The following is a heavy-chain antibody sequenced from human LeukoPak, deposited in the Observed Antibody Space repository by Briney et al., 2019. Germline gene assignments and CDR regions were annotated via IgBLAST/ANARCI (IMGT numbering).Heavy chain of an antibody. Sequence: ASVKVSCKASGYAFTSYYIHWVRQAPGQGLEWMGWSNPNSGGTNYAQKFQGRVTMTRDTSISTAYMELSRLRSDDMAVYYCARGNNDILKGPGSIWFDPWGQGTLVTVSS. CDR3: ARGNNDILKGPGSIWFDP. V-gene: IGHV1-2*02. CDR2: SNPNSGGT. J-gene: IGHJ5*02. CDR1: GYAFTSYY. D-gene: IGHD3-9*01.